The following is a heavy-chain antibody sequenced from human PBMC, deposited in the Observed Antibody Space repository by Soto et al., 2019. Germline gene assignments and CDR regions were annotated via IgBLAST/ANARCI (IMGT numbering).Heavy chain of an antibody. Sequence: QPGGSLRLSCVVSGFTFSTYWMSWVRQAPGKGLEWVANIREDGSDKNYLGSVKGRFTISRDNARNSLYLQMDSLRAEDTAVYYCMRDLPRAYWGQGTLVTVSS. V-gene: IGHV3-7*03. J-gene: IGHJ4*02. CDR3: MRDLPRAY. CDR1: GFTFSTYW. CDR2: IREDGSDK.